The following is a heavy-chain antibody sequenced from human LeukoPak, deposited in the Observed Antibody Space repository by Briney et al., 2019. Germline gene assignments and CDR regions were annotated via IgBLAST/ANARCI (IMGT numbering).Heavy chain of an antibody. CDR3: AKTYSSSSRSDAFDI. J-gene: IGHJ3*02. D-gene: IGHD6-6*01. CDR2: IYAGGST. CDR1: GFTVSSKY. V-gene: IGHV3-53*05. Sequence: GGSLRLSCAASGFTVSSKYMSWVRQAPGKGLEWVSVIYAGGSTYYADSVKGRFTISRDNSKNTLYLQMNSLRAEDTAVYYCAKTYSSSSRSDAFDIWGQGTMVTVSS.